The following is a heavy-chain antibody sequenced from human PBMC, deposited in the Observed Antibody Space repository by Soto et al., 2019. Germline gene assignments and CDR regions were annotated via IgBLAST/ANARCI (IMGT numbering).Heavy chain of an antibody. D-gene: IGHD2-15*01. V-gene: IGHV3-30*03. CDR3: ARVPSSSGRAHFDY. CDR1: GVTFSSYG. J-gene: IGHJ4*02. Sequence: GGSLRLSCAASGVTFSSYGMHWVRQAPGKGLEWVAVISYDGSNKYYADSVKGRFTISRDNSKNTLYLQMNSLRAEDTAVYYCARVPSSSGRAHFDYWGQGTLVTVSS. CDR2: ISYDGSNK.